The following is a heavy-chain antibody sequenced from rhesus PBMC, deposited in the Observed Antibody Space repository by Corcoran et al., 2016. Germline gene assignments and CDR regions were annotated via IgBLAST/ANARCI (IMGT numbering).Heavy chain of an antibody. D-gene: IGHD4-29*01. V-gene: IGHV4-122*02. CDR1: GGSIMSGFYH. CDR2: ISFGGST. J-gene: IGHJ4*01. CDR3: ARDYGSALYYFDY. Sequence: QVQLQESGPGLVKPSETLSLTCAVSGGSIMSGFYHWSWIRRAPGKGLGWIGFISFGGSTTYNPALKSRVTISRDTSKNKFSLKMNSVTVADTAVYYCARDYGSALYYFDYWGQGVLVTVSS.